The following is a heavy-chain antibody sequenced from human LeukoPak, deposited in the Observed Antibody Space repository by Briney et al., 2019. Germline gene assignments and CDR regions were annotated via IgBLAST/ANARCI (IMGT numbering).Heavy chain of an antibody. D-gene: IGHD2-15*01. V-gene: IGHV3-30*18. J-gene: IGHJ4*02. Sequence: PGGSLRLSCAASGFTFSSYGMHWVRQAPGKGLEWVAVISYDGSNKYYADSVKGRFTISRDNSKNTLYLQMNSLRAEDTAVYYCAKGGAVFCSGGSCYFDFWGQGTLVTVSS. CDR3: AKGGAVFCSGGSCYFDF. CDR2: ISYDGSNK. CDR1: GFTFSSYG.